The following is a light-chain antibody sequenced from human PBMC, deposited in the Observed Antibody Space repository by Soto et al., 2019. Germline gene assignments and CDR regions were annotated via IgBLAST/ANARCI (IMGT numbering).Light chain of an antibody. CDR3: QSYDTDLSVV. CDR2: DNN. CDR1: SSNIGAGHG. J-gene: IGLJ2*01. V-gene: IGLV1-40*01. Sequence: QSVLTQPPSVSVAPGQRVTISCTGSSSNIGAGHGVQWYQQPPGTAPKLLIYDNNLRPSGVPVRFSGSKSGTSASLAITGLQADDEADYYCQSYDTDLSVVFGGGTKLTVL.